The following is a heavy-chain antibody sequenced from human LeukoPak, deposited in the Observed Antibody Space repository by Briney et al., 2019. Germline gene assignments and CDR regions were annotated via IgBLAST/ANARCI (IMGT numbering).Heavy chain of an antibody. D-gene: IGHD2-2*01. CDR1: GFTFSSYA. CDR3: AKDKIVVLPAPKASFDY. V-gene: IGHV3-23*01. J-gene: IGHJ4*02. Sequence: PGGSLRLSCAASGFTFSSYAMSWVRQAPGKGLEWVSAISGSGGSTYYADSVKGRFTISRDNSKNTLYLQMNSLRAEDTAVYYCAKDKIVVLPAPKASFDYWGQGTLVTVSS. CDR2: ISGSGGST.